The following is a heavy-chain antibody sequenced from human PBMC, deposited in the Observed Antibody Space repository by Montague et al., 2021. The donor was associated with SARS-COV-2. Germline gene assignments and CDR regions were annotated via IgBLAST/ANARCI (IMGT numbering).Heavy chain of an antibody. V-gene: IGHV4-34*01. J-gene: IGHJ4*02. D-gene: IGHD4-23*01. Sequence: SETLSLTCAVYGGSFSGYHWTWIRQSPGKGLEWIAEINHSGTTNXNFTPSLRSRITISVYTTQSQFSLKLNSVTAADTRVYYCARWDPQTLTLIGLRGKSASDYWSQGTLVTVSS. CDR3: ARWDPQTLTLIGLRGKSASDY. CDR1: GGSFSGYH. CDR2: INHSGTT.